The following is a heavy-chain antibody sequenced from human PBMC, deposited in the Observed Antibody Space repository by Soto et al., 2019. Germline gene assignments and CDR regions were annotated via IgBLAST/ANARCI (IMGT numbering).Heavy chain of an antibody. J-gene: IGHJ4*02. Sequence: SETLSLTCTVSGGSINTFYWSWVRQPAGKGLEWTGRIFSSGSTSFNPSLESRVAMSVDTSKNHFSLNLSSVTAADMAVYYCAREGSYSAYNFAHGIQLWSFDFWGQGALVTVSS. CDR2: IFSSGST. V-gene: IGHV4-4*07. D-gene: IGHD5-12*01. CDR3: AREGSYSAYNFAHGIQLWSFDF. CDR1: GGSINTFY.